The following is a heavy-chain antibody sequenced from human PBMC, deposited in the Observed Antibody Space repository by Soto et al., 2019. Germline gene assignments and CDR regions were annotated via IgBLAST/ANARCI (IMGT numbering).Heavy chain of an antibody. V-gene: IGHV3-21*01. CDR2: ISSSSSYI. CDR1: GFTFSSYS. J-gene: IGHJ6*03. CDR3: ARTPPGYSTSWYSPPYYYYYYMDV. Sequence: EVQLVECGGGLVKPGGSLRLSCAASGFTFSSYSMNWVRQAPGKGLEWVSSISSSSSYIYYADSVKGRFTISRDNAKNSLYLQMNSLRAEDTAVYYCARTPPGYSTSWYSPPYYYYYYMDVWGKGTTVTVSS. D-gene: IGHD6-13*01.